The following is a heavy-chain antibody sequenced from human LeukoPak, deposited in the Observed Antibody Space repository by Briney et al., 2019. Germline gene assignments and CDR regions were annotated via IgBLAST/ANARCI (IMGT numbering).Heavy chain of an antibody. CDR1: GGTFSSYA. J-gene: IGHJ4*02. Sequence: SVKVSCKASGGTFSSYAISWVRQAPGQGLEWMGGIIPIFGTANYAQKFQGRVTITTDESTSTAYMELSSLRSEDTAVYYCARTLVPAAGGSYFDYWGQGTLVAVSS. D-gene: IGHD2-2*01. V-gene: IGHV1-69*05. CDR3: ARTLVPAAGGSYFDY. CDR2: IIPIFGTA.